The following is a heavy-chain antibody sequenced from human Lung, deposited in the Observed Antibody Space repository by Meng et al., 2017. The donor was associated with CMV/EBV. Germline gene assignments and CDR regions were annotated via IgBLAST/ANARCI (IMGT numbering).Heavy chain of an antibody. CDR1: GFTFDDYG. CDR3: VRTPIAVAGTYDY. Sequence: GGSXRLXXAASGFTFDDYGMSWVRQAPGKGLEWVSGINWNGGSTGYADSVKGRFTISRDNAKNSLYLQMNSLRAEDTALYYCVRTPIAVAGTYDYWGQGTXVTVSS. J-gene: IGHJ4*02. D-gene: IGHD6-19*01. V-gene: IGHV3-20*03. CDR2: INWNGGST.